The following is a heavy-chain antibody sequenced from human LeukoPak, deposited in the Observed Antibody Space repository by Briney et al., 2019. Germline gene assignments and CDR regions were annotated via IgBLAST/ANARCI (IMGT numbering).Heavy chain of an antibody. J-gene: IGHJ4*02. Sequence: ASVKVSCKASGYTFTGYYMHWVRQAPGQGLEWMGWINPNSGGTNYAQKFQGRVTMTRDTSISTAYMELSRLRSDDTAVYYCARSHDYGGNSVGYWGQGTLVTVSS. V-gene: IGHV1-2*02. CDR3: ARSHDYGGNSVGY. CDR1: GYTFTGYY. D-gene: IGHD4-23*01. CDR2: INPNSGGT.